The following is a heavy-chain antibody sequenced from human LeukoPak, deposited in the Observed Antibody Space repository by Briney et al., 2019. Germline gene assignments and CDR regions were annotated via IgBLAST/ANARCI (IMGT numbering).Heavy chain of an antibody. V-gene: IGHV4-39*07. Sequence: SETLSLTCTVSGGSLSSSSYYWGWIRQPPGKGLEWIGSIYYSGSTYYNPSLKSRVTISVDTSKNQFSLKLSSVTAADTAVYYCARVELTATHWFDPRGQGTLVTVSS. J-gene: IGHJ5*02. CDR3: ARVELTATHWFDP. CDR1: GGSLSSSSYY. D-gene: IGHD1-26*01. CDR2: IYYSGST.